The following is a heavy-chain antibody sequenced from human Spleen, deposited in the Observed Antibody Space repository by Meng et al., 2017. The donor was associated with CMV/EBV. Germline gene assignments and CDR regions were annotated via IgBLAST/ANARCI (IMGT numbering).Heavy chain of an antibody. Sequence: CTVSGGSISSGGYYWSWIRQHPGKGLEWIGYIYYSGSTYYNTSLKSRVTISVDTSKNQFSLKLSSVTAADTAVYYCARFDTRNWFDPWGQGTLVTVSS. V-gene: IGHV4-31*03. CDR1: GGSISSGGYY. CDR3: ARFDTRNWFDP. CDR2: IYYSGST. D-gene: IGHD3-10*01. J-gene: IGHJ5*02.